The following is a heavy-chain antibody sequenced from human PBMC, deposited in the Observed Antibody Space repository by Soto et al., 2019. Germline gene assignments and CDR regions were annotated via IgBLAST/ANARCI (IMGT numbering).Heavy chain of an antibody. Sequence: SVKVSCKASGGTFSSYTISWVRQAPGQGLEWMGRIIPILGIANYAQKFQGRVTITADKSTSTAYMELSSLRSDDTAVYYCAREGAAAGDFDYWGQGTLVTVSS. CDR2: IIPILGIA. V-gene: IGHV1-69*04. J-gene: IGHJ4*02. CDR3: AREGAAAGDFDY. CDR1: GGTFSSYT. D-gene: IGHD6-13*01.